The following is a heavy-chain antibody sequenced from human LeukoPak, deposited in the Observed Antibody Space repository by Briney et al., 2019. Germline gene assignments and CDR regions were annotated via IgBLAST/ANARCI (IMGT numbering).Heavy chain of an antibody. Sequence: SETLSLTCAVYGGSFSGYYWGWIRQPPGKGLEWIGSIYYSGSTYYNPSLKSRVTISIDTSKNQFSLKLSSVTAADTAVYYCARVNSGSYDFDYWGQGTPVTVSS. J-gene: IGHJ4*02. CDR1: GGSFSGYY. D-gene: IGHD1-26*01. CDR2: IYYSGST. CDR3: ARVNSGSYDFDY. V-gene: IGHV4-34*01.